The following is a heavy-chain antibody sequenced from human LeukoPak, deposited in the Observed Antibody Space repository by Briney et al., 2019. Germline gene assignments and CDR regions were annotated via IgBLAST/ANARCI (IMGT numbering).Heavy chain of an antibody. V-gene: IGHV4-31*03. D-gene: IGHD3-16*01. CDR3: AASSGVTLGRF. CDR1: GGSISSGAFY. Sequence: SETLSLTCTVSGGSISSGAFYNNWIRQRPGKGLEWIGYIYYTGTTSYTPSLKSRATMSVDTSMNQVSLKLSSLTAADAAVYYCAASSGVTLGRFWGQGTLVTVSS. J-gene: IGHJ4*02. CDR2: IYYTGTT.